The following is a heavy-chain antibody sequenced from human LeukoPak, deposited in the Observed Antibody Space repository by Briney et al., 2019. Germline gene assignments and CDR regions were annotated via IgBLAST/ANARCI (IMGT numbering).Heavy chain of an antibody. Sequence: GGSLRLSCAASEFTFSSYAMSWVRQAPGKGLEWVSAISDSGGSTYYADSVKGRFTVSRDNSKNTMYLQMNSLRAEDTGVYYCAKDRRACSSSSCYYRFDYWGQGTLVTVSS. CDR2: ISDSGGST. CDR3: AKDRRACSSSSCYYRFDY. V-gene: IGHV3-23*01. J-gene: IGHJ4*02. D-gene: IGHD2-2*01. CDR1: EFTFSSYA.